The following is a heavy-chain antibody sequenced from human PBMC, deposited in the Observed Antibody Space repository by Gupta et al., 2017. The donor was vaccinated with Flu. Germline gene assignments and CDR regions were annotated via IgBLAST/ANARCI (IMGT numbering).Heavy chain of an antibody. Sequence: EVQLLESGGGLVQPGGSLRLSCAASGFTFSSYAMSWVRQATGKGLEWVSAISGSGGSTYYADSVKGRFTISRDNSKNTLYLQRNSLRAEDTAVYYCAKQGRLIAVNRDFDYWGQGTLVTVSS. V-gene: IGHV3-23*01. J-gene: IGHJ4*02. CDR1: GFTFSSYA. CDR2: ISGSGGST. CDR3: AKQGRLIAVNRDFDY. D-gene: IGHD1-14*01.